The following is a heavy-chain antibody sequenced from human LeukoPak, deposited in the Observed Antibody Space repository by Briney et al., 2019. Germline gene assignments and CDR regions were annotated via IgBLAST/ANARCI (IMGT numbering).Heavy chain of an antibody. CDR2: INLNSGGT. J-gene: IGHJ4*02. V-gene: IGHV1-2*02. CDR3: ARAGHGATSVGEYMNDY. D-gene: IGHD6-6*01. CDR1: GYTFTGYY. Sequence: GASVKVSSKASGYTFTGYYMHWVRQAPGQGLEWMGWINLNSGGTSYAQKFQGRVTMTRDTSITSAYMELSSLRSDDTAVYYCARAGHGATSVGEYMNDYWGQGTLVTVSS.